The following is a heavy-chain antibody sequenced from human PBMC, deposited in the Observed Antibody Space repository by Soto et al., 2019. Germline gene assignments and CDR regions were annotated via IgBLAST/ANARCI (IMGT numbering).Heavy chain of an antibody. J-gene: IGHJ3*02. D-gene: IGHD5-12*01. Sequence: QMYLVESGGGVVQPGRSLRLSCAASGFTFGAYTMHWVRQAPGKGLEWVAAISYDGNSERYTDPVKGRFTVSRDNPSDTLYLQMISLRVEDTAVYYCARDGYSGRSDGFDIWGQGTMVTVSS. CDR2: ISYDGNSE. V-gene: IGHV3-30*14. CDR3: ARDGYSGRSDGFDI. CDR1: GFTFGAYT.